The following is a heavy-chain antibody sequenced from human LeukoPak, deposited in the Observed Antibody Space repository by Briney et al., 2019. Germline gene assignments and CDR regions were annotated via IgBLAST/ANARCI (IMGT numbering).Heavy chain of an antibody. V-gene: IGHV3-74*01. J-gene: IGHJ4*02. D-gene: IGHD4-23*01. Sequence: GGSLRLSCAVSGFTFSSYWMHWVRQAPGKGLVWVSRIDRDGSRINYTDSVKGRFTISRDNGKNTLFLQMNSLRAEDAAVYYCVRGNDYGGPHYWGQGTLVTVSS. CDR1: GFTFSSYW. CDR2: IDRDGSRI. CDR3: VRGNDYGGPHY.